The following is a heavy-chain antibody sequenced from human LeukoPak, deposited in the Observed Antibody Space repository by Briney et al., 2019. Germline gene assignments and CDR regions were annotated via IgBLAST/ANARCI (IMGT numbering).Heavy chain of an antibody. V-gene: IGHV4-30-4*01. J-gene: IGHJ3*02. D-gene: IGHD4-17*01. CDR2: IYYSGST. CDR3: ARVGPDDYGDFGAFDI. CDR1: GGSISSGDYY. Sequence: SQTLSLTCTVSGGSISSGDYYWSWIRQPPGKGLEWIGYIYYSGSTYYNASLKSRVTISVDTSKNQFSLKLSSMTAADTAVYYCARVGPDDYGDFGAFDIWGQGTMVTVSS.